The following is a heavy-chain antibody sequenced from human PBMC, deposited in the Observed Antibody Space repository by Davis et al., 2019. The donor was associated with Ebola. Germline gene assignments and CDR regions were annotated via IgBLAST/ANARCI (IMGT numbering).Heavy chain of an antibody. CDR2: TYYTSKWIT. CDR3: ARGWLRSAFDQ. CDR1: GDRVSTKSTG. Sequence: HSQTLSLTCAISGDRVSTKSTGWNWIRQSPSRGLEWLGRTYYTSKWITDYAVSVKSRIIISPDTSKNQFSLQLNSVTPEDTAVYYCARGWLRSAFDQWGQGTLVTVSS. D-gene: IGHD5-12*01. J-gene: IGHJ4*02. V-gene: IGHV6-1*01.